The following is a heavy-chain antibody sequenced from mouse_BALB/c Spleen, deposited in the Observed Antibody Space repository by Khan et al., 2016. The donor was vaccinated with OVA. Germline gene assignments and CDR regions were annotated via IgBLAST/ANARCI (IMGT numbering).Heavy chain of an antibody. V-gene: IGHV1-18*01. CDR1: GYPFTDYN. CDR3: ARHGYGGFAY. D-gene: IGHD2-2*01. J-gene: IGHJ3*01. Sequence: VRLQQSGPELVKPGASVKIPCKASGYPFTDYNMAWVKQSHGRGLEWIGDIFPNNGGTVYNQKFKGKATLTVDTSSSTAFMELRSLTSEDTAVYCCARHGYGGFAYWGQGTLVTVSA. CDR2: IFPNNGGT.